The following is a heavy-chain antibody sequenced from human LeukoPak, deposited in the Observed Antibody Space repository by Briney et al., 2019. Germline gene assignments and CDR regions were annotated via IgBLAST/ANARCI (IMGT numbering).Heavy chain of an antibody. J-gene: IGHJ4*02. D-gene: IGHD5-12*01. CDR3: ARDGRYSGYDLSPAD. CDR2: IYYSGST. V-gene: IGHV4-30-4*01. CDR1: GGSISSGDYY. Sequence: SETLSLTCTVSGGSISSGDYYWSWIRQPPGKGLEWIGYIYYSGSTYYNPSLKSRVTISVDTSKNQFSLKLSSVTAADTAVYYCARDGRYSGYDLSPADWGQGTLVTVSS.